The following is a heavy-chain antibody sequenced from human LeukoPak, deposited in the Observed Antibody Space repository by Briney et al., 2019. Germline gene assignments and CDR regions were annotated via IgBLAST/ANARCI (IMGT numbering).Heavy chain of an antibody. CDR3: AHSQVFSYGSFHDAYDI. V-gene: IGHV2-5*02. D-gene: IGHD5-18*01. Sequence: SGPTLVKPTQTLTLTCSLSGVSLSTSGVGVGWIRQPPGKALEWLALIYWDDDSRYSPSLKSRLTIAKDTSKNQVVLTLTKMDSVDTATYYCAHSQVFSYGSFHDAYDIWGLGMLVTVSS. J-gene: IGHJ3*02. CDR2: IYWDDDS. CDR1: GVSLSTSGVG.